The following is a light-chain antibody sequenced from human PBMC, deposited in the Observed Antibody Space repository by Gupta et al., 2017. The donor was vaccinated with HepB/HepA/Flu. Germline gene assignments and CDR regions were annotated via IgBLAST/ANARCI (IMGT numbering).Light chain of an antibody. Sequence: QSALTQPASVSGSPGQSITISCTVTSSDVGSYNLVSWYQQHPGKAPKLMIYEVSKRPSGVSNRFSGSKSGNTASLTISGLQAEDEADYYCCSYAGSSTRGFGGGTKLTVL. CDR2: EVS. V-gene: IGLV2-23*02. CDR1: SSDVGSYNL. CDR3: CSYAGSSTRG. J-gene: IGLJ2*01.